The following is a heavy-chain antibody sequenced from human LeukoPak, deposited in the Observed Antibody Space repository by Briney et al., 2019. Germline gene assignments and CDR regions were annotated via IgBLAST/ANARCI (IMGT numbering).Heavy chain of an antibody. V-gene: IGHV3-23*01. J-gene: IGHJ6*03. CDR3: ARVLSGDYADYYYYYMDV. CDR1: GFTFSSYG. CDR2: ISGSGGST. Sequence: GGSLRLSCAASGFTFSSYGMSWVRQAPGKGLEWVSAISGSGGSTYYADSVKGRFTISRDNSKNTLYLQMNSLRAEGTAVYYCARVLSGDYADYYYYYMDVWGKGTTVTISS. D-gene: IGHD4-17*01.